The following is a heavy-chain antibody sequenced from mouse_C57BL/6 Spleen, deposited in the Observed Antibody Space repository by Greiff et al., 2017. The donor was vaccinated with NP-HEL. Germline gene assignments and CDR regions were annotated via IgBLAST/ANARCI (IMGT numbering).Heavy chain of an antibody. CDR1: GFTFSDYY. Sequence: DVMLVESEGGLVQPGSSMKLSCTASGFTFSDYYMAWVRQVPEKGLEWVANINYDGSSTYYLDSLKSRFIISRDNAKNILYLQMSSLKSEDTATYYCARALYDYDGGYAMDYWGQGTSVTVSS. CDR3: ARALYDYDGGYAMDY. V-gene: IGHV5-16*01. J-gene: IGHJ4*01. CDR2: INYDGSST. D-gene: IGHD2-4*01.